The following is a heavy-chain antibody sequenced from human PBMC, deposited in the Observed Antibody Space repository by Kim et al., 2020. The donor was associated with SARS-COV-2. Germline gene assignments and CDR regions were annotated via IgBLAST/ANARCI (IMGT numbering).Heavy chain of an antibody. Sequence: SETLSLTCAVYGGSFSGYYWSWIRQPPGKGLEWIGEINHSGSTNYNPSLKSRVTISVDTSKNQFSLKLSSVTAADTAVYYCARYYGSGNDFFDPWGQGTLVTVSS. J-gene: IGHJ5*02. D-gene: IGHD3-10*01. CDR1: GGSFSGYY. CDR2: INHSGST. V-gene: IGHV4-34*01. CDR3: ARYYGSGNDFFDP.